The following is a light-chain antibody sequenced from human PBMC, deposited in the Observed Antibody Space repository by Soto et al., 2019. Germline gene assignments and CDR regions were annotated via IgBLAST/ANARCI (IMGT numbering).Light chain of an antibody. CDR3: SSYTSSSTRV. CDR2: EVS. Sequence: QSALTQPASVSGSPGQSITISCTGTSSDVGGYNYVSWYQQHPGKAPKLMIYEVSNRPSWVSNRFSGSKSGNTASLTISGLQAEDEADYYCSSYTSSSTRVFGGGTQVTVL. V-gene: IGLV2-14*01. J-gene: IGLJ3*02. CDR1: SSDVGGYNY.